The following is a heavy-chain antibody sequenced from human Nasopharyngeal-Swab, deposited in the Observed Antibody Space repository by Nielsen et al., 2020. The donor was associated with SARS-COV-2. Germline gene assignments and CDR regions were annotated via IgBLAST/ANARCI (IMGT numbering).Heavy chain of an antibody. CDR2: ISSSSSYI. J-gene: IGHJ3*02. D-gene: IGHD1-26*01. CDR3: ARVRFVGELIDAFDI. Sequence: GESLKISCAASGFTFSSYSMNWVRQAPGKGLEWVSSISSSSSYIYYADSMKGRFTISRDNAKNSLYLQMNSLRAEDTAVYYCARVRFVGELIDAFDIWGQGTMVTVSS. CDR1: GFTFSSYS. V-gene: IGHV3-21*01.